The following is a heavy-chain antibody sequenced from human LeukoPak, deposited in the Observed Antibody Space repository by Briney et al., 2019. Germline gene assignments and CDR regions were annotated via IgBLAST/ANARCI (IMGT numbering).Heavy chain of an antibody. J-gene: IGHJ6*02. CDR2: ISGSGGST. V-gene: IGHV3-23*01. CDR1: GFTFSSYA. CDR3: ARDGGGYPNYYYYGMDV. D-gene: IGHD2-15*01. Sequence: GGSLRLSCAASGFTFSSYAMSWVRQAPGKGLEWVSAISGSGGSTYYADSVKGRFTISRDNSKNTLYLQMNSLRAEDTAVYYCARDGGGYPNYYYYGMDVWGQGTTVTVSS.